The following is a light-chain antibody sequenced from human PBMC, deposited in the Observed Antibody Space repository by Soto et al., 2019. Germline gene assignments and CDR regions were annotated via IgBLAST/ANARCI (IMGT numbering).Light chain of an antibody. Sequence: QSALAQPRSVSGSPGQSVTVSCSGTSSDVGPYNSVSWYQHHAGEAPTLIIYDVIERPSGVPHRFSGSKSGNTASLTISGLRAEDEADYYCCSYAGSSTWIFGTGTKLTVL. J-gene: IGLJ1*01. CDR3: CSYAGSSTWI. V-gene: IGLV2-11*01. CDR2: DVI. CDR1: SSDVGPYNS.